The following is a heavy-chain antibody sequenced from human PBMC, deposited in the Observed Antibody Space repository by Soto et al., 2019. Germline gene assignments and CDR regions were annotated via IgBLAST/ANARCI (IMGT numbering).Heavy chain of an antibody. J-gene: IGHJ4*02. D-gene: IGHD6-19*01. CDR1: GYTFTSYG. Sequence: GASVKVSCKASGYTFTSYGISWVRQAPGQGLEWMGWISAYNGNTNYAQKLQGRVTMTTDTSTSTAYKELRSLRSDDTAVYYCARDLSGVAGTWEGVIDYWGQGTLVTVSS. V-gene: IGHV1-18*01. CDR2: ISAYNGNT. CDR3: ARDLSGVAGTWEGVIDY.